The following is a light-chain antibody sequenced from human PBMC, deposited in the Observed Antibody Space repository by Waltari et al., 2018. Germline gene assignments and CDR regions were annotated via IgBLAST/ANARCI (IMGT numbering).Light chain of an antibody. J-gene: IGLJ2*01. CDR3: SSYTSSSTVV. CDR1: SSDVGDYNY. Sequence: QSALTQPASVSGSPGQSITISCTGTSSDVGDYNYVSWYQQHPGKAPKVMIYDVNNRPTGGSNRFSGSKSGNTASLTISGLQAEDEADYYCSSYTSSSTVVFGGGTKLTVL. CDR2: DVN. V-gene: IGLV2-14*03.